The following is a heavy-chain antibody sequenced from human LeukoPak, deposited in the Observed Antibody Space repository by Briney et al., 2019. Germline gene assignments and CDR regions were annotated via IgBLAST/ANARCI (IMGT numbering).Heavy chain of an antibody. D-gene: IGHD1-26*01. V-gene: IGHV1-69*13. Sequence: SVKVSCKSSGGTLSGFGISWVRQAPGQGPEWMGGIILRFGTVNYAQKFQGRVTITADESTSTAYMEMSSLKSEDTAIYYCARGKPASGSFYKDQYHYIDVWGKGTAVTISS. CDR2: IILRFGTV. CDR1: GGTLSGFG. CDR3: ARGKPASGSFYKDQYHYIDV. J-gene: IGHJ6*03.